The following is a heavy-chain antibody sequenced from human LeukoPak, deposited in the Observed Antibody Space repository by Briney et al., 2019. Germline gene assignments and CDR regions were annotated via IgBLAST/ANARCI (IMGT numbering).Heavy chain of an antibody. V-gene: IGHV4-39*07. CDR3: ARAPSGGSAFDY. Sequence: SETLSLTCTVSGGSISSSSYYWGWIRQPPGKGLEWIGSIYYSGSTYYNPSLKSRVTISVDTSKNQFSLKLSSVTAADTAVYYCARAPSGGSAFDYWGQGTLVTVSS. CDR1: GGSISSSSYY. CDR2: IYYSGST. D-gene: IGHD3-10*01. J-gene: IGHJ4*02.